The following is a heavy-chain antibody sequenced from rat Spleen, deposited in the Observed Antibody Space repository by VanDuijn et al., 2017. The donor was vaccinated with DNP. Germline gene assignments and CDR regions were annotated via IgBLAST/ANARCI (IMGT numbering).Heavy chain of an antibody. V-gene: IGHV2-6*01. Sequence: QVQLKESGPGLVQPSQTLSLTCTVSGFSLTSYTVSWVRQPPGKGLEWIAAISSGGNTYYNSALKSRLSISRDTSRSQVFLKMNSLQTGDTAMYFCARYSTSFVMDAWGQGASVTVSS. CDR3: ARYSTSFVMDA. CDR1: GFSLTSYT. J-gene: IGHJ4*01. D-gene: IGHD1-2*01. CDR2: ISSGGNT.